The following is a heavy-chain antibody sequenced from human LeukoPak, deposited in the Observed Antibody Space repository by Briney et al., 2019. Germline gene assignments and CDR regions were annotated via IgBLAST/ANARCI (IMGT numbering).Heavy chain of an antibody. CDR1: GFTFSRSW. J-gene: IGHJ4*02. D-gene: IGHD6-25*01. CDR3: ATSAAAPGNY. V-gene: IGHV3-7*01. Sequence: GGSLRLSCVASGFTFSRSWMSWVRQAPGKGLEWLANIKEDGSAKYCVDSVRGRFTISRDNAENSLYLQMNSLRAEDTATYYCATSAAAPGNYWGQGTLVTISS. CDR2: IKEDGSAK.